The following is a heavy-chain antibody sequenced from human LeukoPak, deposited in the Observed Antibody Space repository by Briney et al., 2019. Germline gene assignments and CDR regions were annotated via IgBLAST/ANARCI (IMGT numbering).Heavy chain of an antibody. CDR2: ISGSGGST. J-gene: IGHJ4*02. D-gene: IGHD3-22*01. CDR1: GFTFSSYA. V-gene: IGHV3-23*01. Sequence: GGSLRLSCAASGFTFSSYAMSWVRQAPGKGLEWVSAISGSGGSTYYADSVKGRFTISRDNSRNTLYLQMNSLRAEDTAVYYCAKAATYYYDSSGYHFDYWGQGTLVTVSS. CDR3: AKAATYYYDSSGYHFDY.